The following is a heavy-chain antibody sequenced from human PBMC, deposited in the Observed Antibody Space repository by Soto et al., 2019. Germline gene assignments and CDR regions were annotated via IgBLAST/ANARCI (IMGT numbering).Heavy chain of an antibody. Sequence: QVQLVQSGAEVKKPGSSVKVSCKASGGTFSSYAISWVRQAPGQGLEWMGGIIPIFGTANNAQKFKGRVMITADESTSTANMELSSLRSEDTAVYYCAKDRPLGGMDVWGKGTTVTVSS. V-gene: IGHV1-69*01. CDR1: GGTFSSYA. D-gene: IGHD7-27*01. J-gene: IGHJ6*04. CDR2: IIPIFGTA. CDR3: AKDRPLGGMDV.